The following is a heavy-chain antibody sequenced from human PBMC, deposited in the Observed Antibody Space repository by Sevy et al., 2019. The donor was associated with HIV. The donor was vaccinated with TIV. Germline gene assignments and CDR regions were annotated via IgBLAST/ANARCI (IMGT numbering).Heavy chain of an antibody. CDR2: IISSSDTI. CDR1: GFTFSSYE. D-gene: IGHD3-22*01. J-gene: IGHJ4*02. CDR3: ARGPHYYYDSSSFFEY. Sequence: GGSLRLSCTASGFTFSSYEMNRVRQAPRKGLEWVSSIISSSDTIYYADSVKGRFTVSRDNAKNSLFLQMNSLRAEDTAIYYCARGPHYYYDSSSFFEYWGQGTLVTVSS. V-gene: IGHV3-48*03.